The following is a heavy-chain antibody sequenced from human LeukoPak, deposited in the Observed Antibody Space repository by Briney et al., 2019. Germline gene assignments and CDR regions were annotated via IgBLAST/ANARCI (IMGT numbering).Heavy chain of an antibody. CDR3: ARDPYSGTYGDTYYYYMDV. CDR1: GFTFRTYW. J-gene: IGHJ6*03. V-gene: IGHV3-21*01. D-gene: IGHD1-26*01. Sequence: GGSLRLSCAASGFTFRTYWMSWVRQAPGKGLEWVSSITSSSTYTFYADSVKGRFTISRDNARNSLYLQMNSLRAEDTAVYYCARDPYSGTYGDTYYYYMDVWGKGTTVTISS. CDR2: ITSSSTYT.